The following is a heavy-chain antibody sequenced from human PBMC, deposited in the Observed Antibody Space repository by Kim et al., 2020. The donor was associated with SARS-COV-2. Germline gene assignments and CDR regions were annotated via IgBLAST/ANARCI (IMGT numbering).Heavy chain of an antibody. D-gene: IGHD4-17*01. Sequence: SETLSLTCTVSGGSISSYYWSWIRQPPGKGLEWIGYIYYSGSTNYNPSLKSRVTISVDTSKNQFSLKLSSVTAADTAVYYCARSTVATWRGNWFDPWGQGTLVTVSS. CDR3: ARSTVATWRGNWFDP. V-gene: IGHV4-59*01. CDR2: IYYSGST. CDR1: GGSISSYY. J-gene: IGHJ5*02.